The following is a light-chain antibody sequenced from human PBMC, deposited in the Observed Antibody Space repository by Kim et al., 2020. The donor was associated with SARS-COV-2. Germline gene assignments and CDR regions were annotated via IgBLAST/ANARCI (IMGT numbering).Light chain of an antibody. Sequence: SLAPGERASRSCRASQSVSSYLAWYQQNPGQAPRLLIYDASNRATGIPARFSGSGSGTDFTLTISSLEPEDFAVYYCQQRSNWPTFGQGTKVDIK. CDR2: DAS. V-gene: IGKV3-11*01. J-gene: IGKJ1*01. CDR1: QSVSSY. CDR3: QQRSNWPT.